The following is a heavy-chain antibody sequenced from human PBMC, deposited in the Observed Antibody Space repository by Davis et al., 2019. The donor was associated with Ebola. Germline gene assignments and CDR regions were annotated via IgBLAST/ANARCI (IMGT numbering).Heavy chain of an antibody. CDR1: GFTFSTYA. CDR3: AREGPYSSSWYFDY. J-gene: IGHJ4*02. Sequence: GESLKISCAASGFTFSTYAMSWVRQAPGKGLEWVSSISSSSSYIYYADSVKGRFTISRDNAKNSLYLQMNSLRAEDTAVYYCAREGPYSSSWYFDYWGQGTLVTVSS. V-gene: IGHV3-21*01. D-gene: IGHD6-13*01. CDR2: ISSSSSYI.